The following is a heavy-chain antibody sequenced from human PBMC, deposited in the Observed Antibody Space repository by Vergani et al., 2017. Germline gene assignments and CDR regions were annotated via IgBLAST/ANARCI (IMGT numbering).Heavy chain of an antibody. V-gene: IGHV4-34*01. CDR2: INHSRST. CDR1: GGSFSGYY. Sequence: QVQLQQWGAGLLKPSETLSLTCAVYGGSFSGYYWSWIRQPPGKGLEWIGEINHSRSTNYNPSLKSRVTISVDTSKNQFSLKLSSVTAADTAVYYCARGLKKRGWYGGSGENWFDPWGQGTLVTVSS. J-gene: IGHJ5*02. CDR3: ARGLKKRGWYGGSGENWFDP. D-gene: IGHD6-19*01.